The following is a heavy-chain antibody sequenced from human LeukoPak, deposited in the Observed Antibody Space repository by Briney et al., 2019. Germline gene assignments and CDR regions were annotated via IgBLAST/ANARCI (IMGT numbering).Heavy chain of an antibody. J-gene: IGHJ6*04. CDR3: ARRLSGSSWCDH. V-gene: IGHV4-39*01. D-gene: IGHD6-13*01. CDR1: GGSMISGNYY. Sequence: SETLSLTCSVSGGSMISGNYYWVWIRQPPGKGLEWIGNVYYTGTSYYNPSLKSRVTTSVDTSKNQFSLKLNSLTAADTAVYYCARRLSGSSWCDHWGKGTTVTVSS. CDR2: VYYTGTS.